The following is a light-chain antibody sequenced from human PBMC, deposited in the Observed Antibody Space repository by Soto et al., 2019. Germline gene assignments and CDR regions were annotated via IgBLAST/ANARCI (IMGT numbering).Light chain of an antibody. CDR2: EVN. CDR3: SSYGGSNILV. J-gene: IGLJ3*02. CDR1: SSDVGGYNY. Sequence: QSALTQPPSASGSPGHSVTISCTGTSSDVGGYNYVSWYQQHPGKAPKLMIYEVNERPSGVPDRFSGSKSGNTASLTVSGLQSEDEADYYCSSYGGSNILVFGGGTQLTVL. V-gene: IGLV2-8*01.